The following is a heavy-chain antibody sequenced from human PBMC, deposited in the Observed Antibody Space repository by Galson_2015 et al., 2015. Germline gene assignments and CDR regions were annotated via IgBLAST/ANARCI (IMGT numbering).Heavy chain of an antibody. CDR3: ARDNIRGEYYFEY. V-gene: IGHV3-30*03. Sequence: SLRLSCAASGFSFSHFGMHWVRQAPGKGLEWVAVISYNGNNEYYADSVKGRFTISRDNSKNTLYLQMNTLRAEDTAVYYCARDNIRGEYYFEYWGRGTLVT. CDR1: GFSFSHFG. J-gene: IGHJ4*02. D-gene: IGHD6-6*01. CDR2: ISYNGNNE.